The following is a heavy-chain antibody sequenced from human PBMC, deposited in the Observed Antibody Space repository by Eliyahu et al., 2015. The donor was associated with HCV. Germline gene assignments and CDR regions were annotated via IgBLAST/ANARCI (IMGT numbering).Heavy chain of an antibody. D-gene: IGHD1-26*01. Sequence: EVQLVESGGGLVQPGGSLRLSCAASXSXFSSYWMHWVRQAPGKGLVWVSRINSDGSSTSYADSVKGRFTISRDNAKNTLYLQMNSLRAEDTAVYYCAREGGSHLFDYWGQGTLVTVSS. J-gene: IGHJ4*02. V-gene: IGHV3-74*01. CDR2: INSDGSST. CDR1: XSXFSSYW. CDR3: AREGGSHLFDY.